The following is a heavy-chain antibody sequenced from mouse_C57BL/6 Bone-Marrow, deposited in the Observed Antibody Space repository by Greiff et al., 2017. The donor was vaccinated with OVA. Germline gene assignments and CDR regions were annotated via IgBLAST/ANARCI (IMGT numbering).Heavy chain of an antibody. CDR2: ISSGGSYT. Sequence: EVKLVESGGDLVKPGGSLKLSCAASGFTFSSYGMSWVRQTPDKRLEWVATISSGGSYTYYPDSVKGRFPISRDNAKNTLYLQMSSLKAEDTAMYYCARHYYGSSYYWGQGTTLTVSS. D-gene: IGHD1-1*01. CDR1: GFTFSSYG. CDR3: ARHYYGSSYY. V-gene: IGHV5-6*01. J-gene: IGHJ2*01.